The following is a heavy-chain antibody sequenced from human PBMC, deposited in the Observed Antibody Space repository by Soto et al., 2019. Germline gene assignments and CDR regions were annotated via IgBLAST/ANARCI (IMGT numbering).Heavy chain of an antibody. D-gene: IGHD4-4*01. J-gene: IGHJ4*02. CDR2: ISSSSSYI. CDR3: ARTTVTRGLDY. V-gene: IGHV3-21*01. Sequence: GGSLRLSCAASGFTFGSYSMNWVRQAAGKGLEWVSSISSSSSYIYYADSVKGRFTISRDNAENSLYLQMNSLRAEDTAVYYCARTTVTRGLDYWGKGTRATVSS. CDR1: GFTFGSYS.